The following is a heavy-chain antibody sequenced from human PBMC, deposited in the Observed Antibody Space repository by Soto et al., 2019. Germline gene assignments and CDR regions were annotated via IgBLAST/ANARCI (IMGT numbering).Heavy chain of an antibody. V-gene: IGHV1-69*01. CDR1: GGTFSSYA. Sequence: QVQLVQSGAEVKKPGSSVKVSCKASGGTFSSYAISWVRQAPGQGLEWMGGIIPIFGTANYAQKFQGRVTITADESTSTAYMELSSLRSEDTAVYYCAGGYYYGSGTLRTSYYYGMDVWGQGTTVTVSS. CDR3: AGGYYYGSGTLRTSYYYGMDV. CDR2: IIPIFGTA. D-gene: IGHD3-10*01. J-gene: IGHJ6*02.